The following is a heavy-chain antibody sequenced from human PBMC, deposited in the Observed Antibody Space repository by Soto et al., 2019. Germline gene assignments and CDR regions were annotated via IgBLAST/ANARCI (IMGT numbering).Heavy chain of an antibody. V-gene: IGHV3-30*18. J-gene: IGHJ4*02. D-gene: IGHD3-16*02. CDR3: AKVTIWGSYRSHRYYFDY. Sequence: PGGSLRLSCAASGFTFSSYGMPWVRQAPGKGLEWVAVITYDGSKKKYANTVKGRFTISRDNSKNTLYLQMNSLRAEDTALFYCAKVTIWGSYRSHRYYFDYWGQGTLVTVSS. CDR2: ITYDGSKK. CDR1: GFTFSSYG.